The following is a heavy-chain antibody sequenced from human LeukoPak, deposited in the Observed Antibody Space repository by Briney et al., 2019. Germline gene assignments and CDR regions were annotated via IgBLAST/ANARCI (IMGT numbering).Heavy chain of an antibody. D-gene: IGHD3-22*01. J-gene: IGHJ5*02. CDR2: ISYDGSNK. CDR3: AVKYYYDSSFDP. V-gene: IGHV3-30-3*01. Sequence: GRSLRLSCAASGFTFSSYAMHWVRQAPGKGLGWVAVISYDGSNKYYADSVKGRFTISRDNSKNTLYLQMNSLRAEDTAVYYCAVKYYYDSSFDPWGQGTLVTVSS. CDR1: GFTFSSYA.